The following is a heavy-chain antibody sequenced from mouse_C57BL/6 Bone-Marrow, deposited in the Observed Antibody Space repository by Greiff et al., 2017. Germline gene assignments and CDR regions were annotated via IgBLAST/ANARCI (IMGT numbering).Heavy chain of an antibody. CDR2: IWSGGST. CDR1: GFSLTSYG. Sequence: VKLVESGPGLVQPSQSLSITCTVSGFSLTSYGVHWVRQSPGKGLEWLGVIWSGGSTDYNAAFISRLSISKENSKCHVFFKKNSLQADDAAIYYCAASYYGSLYAMDYWGQGTSVTVSS. J-gene: IGHJ4*01. D-gene: IGHD1-1*01. CDR3: AASYYGSLYAMDY. V-gene: IGHV2-2*01.